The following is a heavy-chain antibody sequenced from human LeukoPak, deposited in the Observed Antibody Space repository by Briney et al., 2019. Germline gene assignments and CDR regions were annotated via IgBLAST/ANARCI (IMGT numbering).Heavy chain of an antibody. V-gene: IGHV3-53*01. D-gene: IGHD3-10*01. CDR1: GFTVSSNY. CDR2: FYSGGNT. CDR3: ARDYYGSGRLDY. J-gene: IGHJ4*02. Sequence: GGSLRLSCAASGFTVSSNYVSWVRQAPGRGLEWLSVFYSGGNTYYADSVKGRFTISRDNSKNTLYLQMNSLRAEDTAVYYCARDYYGSGRLDYWGQGTLVTVSS.